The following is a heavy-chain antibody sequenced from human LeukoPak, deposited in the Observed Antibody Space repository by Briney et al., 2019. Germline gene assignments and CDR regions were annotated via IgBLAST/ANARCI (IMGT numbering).Heavy chain of an antibody. CDR1: GGSISSYY. V-gene: IGHV4-59*01. D-gene: IGHD3-22*01. CDR2: IYYSGST. CDR3: ARENTMIVVAAFDI. Sequence: SETLSLTCTVSGGSISSYYWSWIRQPPGKGLEWIGYIYYSGSTNYNPSLKSRVTISVDTSKNQFSLKLSSVTAADTAVYYCARENTMIVVAAFDIWGQGTMVTVSS. J-gene: IGHJ3*02.